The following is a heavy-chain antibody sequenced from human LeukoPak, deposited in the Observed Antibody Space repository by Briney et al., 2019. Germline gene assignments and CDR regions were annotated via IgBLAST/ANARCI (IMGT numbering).Heavy chain of an antibody. J-gene: IGHJ4*02. CDR3: ARYRERNFDY. CDR2: IYHSGST. V-gene: IGHV4-38-2*02. D-gene: IGHD4-11*01. Sequence: PSETLSLTCTVSGYSISSGYYWGWIRQPPGKGLEWIGSIYHSGSTNYNPSLKSRVTISVDTSKNQFSLKLSSVAAADTAVYYCARYRERNFDYWGQGTLVTVSS. CDR1: GYSISSGYY.